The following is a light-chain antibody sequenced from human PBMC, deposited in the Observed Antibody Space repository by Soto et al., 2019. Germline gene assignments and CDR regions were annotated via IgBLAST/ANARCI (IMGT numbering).Light chain of an antibody. CDR1: QSVSSSY. J-gene: IGKJ1*01. CDR2: GSS. CDR3: HQYGTSPT. Sequence: EIVLTQSPGTLSLSPGERATLSCRASQSVSSSYLAWYQQNPGQAPRLLIYGSSSRATGIPDRFSASGSGTDFTLTISRLEPEDFAVYYCHQYGTSPTFGQGTKVEIK. V-gene: IGKV3-20*01.